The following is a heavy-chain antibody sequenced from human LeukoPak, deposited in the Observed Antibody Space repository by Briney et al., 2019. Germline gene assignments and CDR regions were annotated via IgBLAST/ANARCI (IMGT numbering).Heavy chain of an antibody. CDR1: EYSFPNYC. CDR3: ARWGTIVGATPPPYNWFDP. Sequence: GESLKISCKHSEYSFPNYCIGWVRQMPGKGLEWMGIIYPDDSDTRYSPSFQGQVTISADKSISTAYLQWSSLKASDTAMYYCARWGTIVGATPPPYNWFDPWGQGTLVTVSS. CDR2: IYPDDSDT. J-gene: IGHJ5*02. D-gene: IGHD1-26*01. V-gene: IGHV5-51*01.